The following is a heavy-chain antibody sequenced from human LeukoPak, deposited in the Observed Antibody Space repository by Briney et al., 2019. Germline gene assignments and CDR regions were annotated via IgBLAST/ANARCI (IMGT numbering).Heavy chain of an antibody. D-gene: IGHD7-27*01. V-gene: IGHV1-18*01. Sequence: ASVNVSCKATGYTFTSYGISWVRQAPGQGLEWMGWISSNSDNTSYAQKLQGRVTMTTDTSTSTAYMELRSLRSDDTALYFCARDWGSIKVIADYWGQGTLVTVSS. J-gene: IGHJ4*02. CDR3: ARDWGSIKVIADY. CDR2: ISSNSDNT. CDR1: GYTFTSYG.